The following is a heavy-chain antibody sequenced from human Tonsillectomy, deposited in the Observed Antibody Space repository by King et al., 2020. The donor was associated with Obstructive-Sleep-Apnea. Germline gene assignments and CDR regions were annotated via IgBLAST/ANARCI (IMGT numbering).Heavy chain of an antibody. CDR3: ARDLGWGVYYDSSGAVYAFDI. V-gene: IGHV4-30-4*01. J-gene: IGHJ3*02. Sequence: VPLQESGPGLVKPSQTLSLTCTVSGGSISSGDYYWRWIRQPPGKGLEWIGYIYYSGSTYYNPSLKSRVTISVDTSKNQFSLKLSSVTAADTAVYYCARDLGWGVYYDSSGAVYAFDIWGQGTMVTVSS. D-gene: IGHD3-22*01. CDR2: IYYSGST. CDR1: GGSISSGDYY.